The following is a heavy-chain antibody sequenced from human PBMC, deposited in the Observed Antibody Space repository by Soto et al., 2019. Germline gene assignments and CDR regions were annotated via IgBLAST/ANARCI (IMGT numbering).Heavy chain of an antibody. CDR2: ISSSSSYI. D-gene: IGHD5-18*01. CDR3: ARSGLYSYGYWSDD. J-gene: IGHJ4*02. Sequence: PGGSLRLSCAASGFTFSSYSMNWVRQAPGKGLEWVSSISSSSSYIYYADSVKGRFTISRDNAKNSLYLQMNSLRAEDTAVYYCARSGLYSYGYWSDDWGQGTLVTVSS. CDR1: GFTFSSYS. V-gene: IGHV3-21*01.